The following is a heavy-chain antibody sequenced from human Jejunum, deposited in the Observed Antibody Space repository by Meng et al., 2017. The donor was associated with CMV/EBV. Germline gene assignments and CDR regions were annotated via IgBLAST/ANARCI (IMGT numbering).Heavy chain of an antibody. CDR3: ARGKSDYDSNGYYDN. CDR1: VNSGGFY. CDR2: VYYTGGT. V-gene: IGHV4-61*08. D-gene: IGHD3-9*01. J-gene: IGHJ4*02. Sequence: VNSGGFYWIWIRQAPGQGLEWIGYVYYTGGTNYTPSVKSRVTISLDTSQNQFSLRLDSVSAADAGIYYCARGKSDYDSNGYYDNWGQGTLVTVSS.